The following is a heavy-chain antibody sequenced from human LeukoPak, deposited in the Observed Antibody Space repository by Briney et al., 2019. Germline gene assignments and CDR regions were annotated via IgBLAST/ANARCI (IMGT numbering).Heavy chain of an antibody. V-gene: IGHV4-4*09. CDR3: ARRFGEAEEYVYYYYMDV. J-gene: IGHJ6*03. Sequence: SQTLSLTCTVPGGSISSSYWSWVRQPPGKGLEWIGYIYTSGSTNYNPSLKSRVTISVDTSKNQFSLKLSSVTAADTAVYYCARRFGEAEEYVYYYYMDVWGKGTTVTVSS. CDR1: GGSISSSY. CDR2: IYTSGST. D-gene: IGHD2-21*01.